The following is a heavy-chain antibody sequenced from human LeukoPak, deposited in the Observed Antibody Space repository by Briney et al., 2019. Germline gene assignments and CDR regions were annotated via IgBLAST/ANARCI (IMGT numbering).Heavy chain of an antibody. J-gene: IGHJ4*02. CDR3: ARAGFGIDF. CDR1: GGSISSSDYY. D-gene: IGHD3-10*01. V-gene: IGHV4-30-4*08. Sequence: SQTLSLTCTDSGGSISSSDYYWSWIRQPPGKGLEWIGYIYYSGSTYYNPSLKSRVTISIDSSKKQFSLKLTSVTAADTAVYYCARAGFGIDFWGQGTLVTVSS. CDR2: IYYSGST.